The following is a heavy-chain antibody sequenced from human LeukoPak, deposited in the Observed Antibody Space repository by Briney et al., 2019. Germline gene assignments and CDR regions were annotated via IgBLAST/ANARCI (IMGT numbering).Heavy chain of an antibody. Sequence: GGSLRLSCAASGFTFSIYAMSWVRQAPGKGLEWVSSITSSGAGSYYADSVKGRFTISRDNSENTLHLQMSSLRAEDTAVYYCARSKDGAFDIWGQGTMVTVSS. CDR2: ITSSGAGS. CDR1: GFTFSIYA. V-gene: IGHV3-23*01. CDR3: ARSKDGAFDI. J-gene: IGHJ3*02.